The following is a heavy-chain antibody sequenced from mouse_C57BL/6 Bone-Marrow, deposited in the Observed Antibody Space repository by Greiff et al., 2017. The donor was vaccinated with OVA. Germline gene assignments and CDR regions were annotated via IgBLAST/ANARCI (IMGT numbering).Heavy chain of an antibody. J-gene: IGHJ2*01. CDR2: IHPTSGST. Sequence: QVQLQQPGAELVKPGASVKLSCKAYGYTFTSYWMHWVKQRPGQGLEWIGMIHPTSGSTNYNEKFKSKATLTVDKSSSTAYMQLSSLTSEDSAVYYCAREKVYYDDYWGQGTTLTVSS. V-gene: IGHV1-64*01. CDR1: GYTFTSYW. D-gene: IGHD2-4*01. CDR3: AREKVYYDDY.